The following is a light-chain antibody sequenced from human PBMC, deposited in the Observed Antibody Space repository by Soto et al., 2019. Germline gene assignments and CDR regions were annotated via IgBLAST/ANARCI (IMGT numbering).Light chain of an antibody. CDR3: QQYNNWLMT. V-gene: IGKV3-15*01. J-gene: IGKJ1*01. CDR2: GAS. Sequence: EIVMTQSPATLSVSPGERATLSCKASQSVSCNLDWHQQKPGQAPRLLIYGASTRATGIPARFSGSGSGTEFTLIISSLQSEDFAVYYCQQYNNWLMTFGQGTKVEIK. CDR1: QSVSCN.